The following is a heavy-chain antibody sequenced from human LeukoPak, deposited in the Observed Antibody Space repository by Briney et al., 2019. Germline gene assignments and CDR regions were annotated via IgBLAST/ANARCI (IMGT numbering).Heavy chain of an antibody. V-gene: IGHV3-49*04. J-gene: IGHJ6*02. CDR3: TRAGIVATIGYGMDV. CDR1: EFTFGDYA. Sequence: GRSLRLSCTTFEFTFGDYALSWVRQAPGKGLEWVGLIRKKAGFGGSTEYAASVEGRFPISRDDSKSIAYLQMNSLQSEDTAVYYCTRAGIVATIGYGMDVWGQGTTVTVSS. D-gene: IGHD5-12*01. CDR2: IRKKAGFGGST.